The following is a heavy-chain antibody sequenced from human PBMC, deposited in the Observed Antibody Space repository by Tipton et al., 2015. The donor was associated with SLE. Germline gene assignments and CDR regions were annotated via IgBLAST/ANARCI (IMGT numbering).Heavy chain of an antibody. CDR1: GFTVSSNY. V-gene: IGHV3-53*05. CDR3: ARETTYYDFWSGYYRGGNYFDY. J-gene: IGHJ4*02. CDR2: IYSGGST. Sequence: SLRLSCAASGFTVSSNYMSWVRQAPGKELEWVSVIYSGGSTYYADSVKGRFTISRDNSKNTLYLQMNSLRAEDTAVYYCARETTYYDFWSGYYRGGNYFDYWGQGTLVTVSS. D-gene: IGHD3-3*01.